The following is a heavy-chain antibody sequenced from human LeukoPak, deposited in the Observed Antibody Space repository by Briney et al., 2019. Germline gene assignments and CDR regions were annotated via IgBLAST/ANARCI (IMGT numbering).Heavy chain of an antibody. CDR1: GGSFSGYY. V-gene: IGHV4-34*01. CDR2: INHSGST. CDR3: ASGGFVVVTASTRLAYYKDV. J-gene: IGHJ6*03. Sequence: TSETLSLTCAVYGGSFSGYYWSWIRQPPGKGLEWIGEINHSGSTNYNPSLKSRVTISVDTSKNQFSLKLSSVTAADTAVYYCASGGFVVVTASTRLAYYKDVWGKGTTVTVSS. D-gene: IGHD2-21*02.